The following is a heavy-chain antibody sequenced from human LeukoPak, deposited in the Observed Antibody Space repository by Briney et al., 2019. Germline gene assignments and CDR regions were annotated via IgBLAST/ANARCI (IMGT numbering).Heavy chain of an antibody. Sequence: PGASVKVSCKVSGYTLTELSMHWVRQAPGKGLEWMGGFDPEDGETIYAQKFQGRVTMTEDTSTDTAYMELSSLRSEDTAVYYCATVLPNHYYHQFDYWGQGTLVTVSS. CDR2: FDPEDGET. J-gene: IGHJ4*02. D-gene: IGHD1-14*01. CDR1: GYTLTELS. V-gene: IGHV1-24*01. CDR3: ATVLPNHYYHQFDY.